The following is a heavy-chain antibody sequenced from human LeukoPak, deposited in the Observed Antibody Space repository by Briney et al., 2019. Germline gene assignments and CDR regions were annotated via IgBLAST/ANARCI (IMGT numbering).Heavy chain of an antibody. J-gene: IGHJ4*02. Sequence: GGSLRLSCVASGFTFNSYGMHWVRQSPGKGLEWVAVISYDEITKHYIDSVKGRFTISRDNAKNTVYLEMNSLRAEDTAVYYCAKVRIAAATPLKDYYFDYWGQGTLVTVSS. CDR2: ISYDEITK. V-gene: IGHV3-30*18. CDR3: AKVRIAAATPLKDYYFDY. D-gene: IGHD6-13*01. CDR1: GFTFNSYG.